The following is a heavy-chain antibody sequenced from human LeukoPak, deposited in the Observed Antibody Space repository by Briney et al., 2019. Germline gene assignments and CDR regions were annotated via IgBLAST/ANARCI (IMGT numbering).Heavy chain of an antibody. CDR1: GFTLSSYS. J-gene: IGHJ5*02. D-gene: IGHD3-22*01. V-gene: IGHV3-48*04. CDR2: ISSTSSTI. Sequence: GESLRLSCAASGFTLSSYSVSWVRQAPGKGLAWVSYISSTSSTIYYADSVKGRFTISRDNAKNSLYLQMNSLRAEDTAVYYCATLYYYDSTGYYYPWGQGTQVTVSS. CDR3: ATLYYYDSTGYYYP.